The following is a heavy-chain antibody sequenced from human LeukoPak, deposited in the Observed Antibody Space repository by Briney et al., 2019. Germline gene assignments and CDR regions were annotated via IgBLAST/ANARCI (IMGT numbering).Heavy chain of an antibody. CDR3: ASLIAAAANEYFQH. J-gene: IGHJ1*01. V-gene: IGHV3-53*01. D-gene: IGHD6-13*01. CDR2: IYSGGST. Sequence: GGSLRLSCAASGFTVSSNYMSWVRQAPGKGLEWVSVIYSGGSTYYADSVKGRFTISRDNSKNTLYLQMNSLRAEDTAVYYCASLIAAAANEYFQHWGRGTLVTVSS. CDR1: GFTVSSNY.